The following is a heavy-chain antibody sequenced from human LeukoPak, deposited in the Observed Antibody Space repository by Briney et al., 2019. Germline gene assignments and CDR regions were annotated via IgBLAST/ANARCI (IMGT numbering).Heavy chain of an antibody. Sequence: SVKVSCTASGGTFSSYAISWVRQAPGQGLEWMGGIIPIFGTANYAQKFQGRVTITADESTSTAYMELSSLRSEDTAVYYCARGAPLLQFDRYYFDYWGQGTLVTVSS. CDR1: GGTFSSYA. CDR3: ARGAPLLQFDRYYFDY. D-gene: IGHD5-24*01. V-gene: IGHV1-69*13. J-gene: IGHJ4*02. CDR2: IIPIFGTA.